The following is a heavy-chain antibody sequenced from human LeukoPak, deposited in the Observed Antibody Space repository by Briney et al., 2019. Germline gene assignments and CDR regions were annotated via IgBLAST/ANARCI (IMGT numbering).Heavy chain of an antibody. CDR1: GYTFTSYD. CDR3: ARRGAELRYFDWLPQYYYYGMDV. D-gene: IGHD3-9*01. V-gene: IGHV1-8*01. J-gene: IGHJ6*02. Sequence: ASVKASCKASGYTFTSYDINWVRQATGQGLEWMGWMNPNSGNTGYAQKFQGRVTMTRNTSISTAYMELSSLRSEDTAVYYCARRGAELRYFDWLPQYYYYGMDVWDQGTTVTVSS. CDR2: MNPNSGNT.